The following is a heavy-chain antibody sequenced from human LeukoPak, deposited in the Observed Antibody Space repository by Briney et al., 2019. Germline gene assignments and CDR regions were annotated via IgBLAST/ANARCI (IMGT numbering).Heavy chain of an antibody. CDR1: GGTFSSYA. Sequence: SVKVSCKASGGTFSSYAISWVRQAPGKGLEWMGGIIPIFGTANYAQKFQGRVTITADESTSTAYMELSSLRSEDTAVYYCAREHSGDDSSCYYYDYWGQGTLVTVSS. CDR2: IIPIFGTA. CDR3: AREHSGDDSSCYYYDY. D-gene: IGHD3-22*01. V-gene: IGHV1-69*13. J-gene: IGHJ4*02.